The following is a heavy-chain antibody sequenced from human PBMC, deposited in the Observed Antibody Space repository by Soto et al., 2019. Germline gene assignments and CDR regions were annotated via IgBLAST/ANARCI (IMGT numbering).Heavy chain of an antibody. V-gene: IGHV3-23*01. CDR3: AKVGSVPGIAARPVEAPLIDY. J-gene: IGHJ4*02. CDR2: ISGSGGST. Sequence: GGSLRLSCAASGFTFSSYAMSWVRQAPGKGLEWVSAISGSGGSTYYADSVKGRFTISRDNSKNTLYLQMNSLRAEDTAVYYCAKVGSVPGIAARPVEAPLIDYWGQGTLVTVSS. D-gene: IGHD6-6*01. CDR1: GFTFSSYA.